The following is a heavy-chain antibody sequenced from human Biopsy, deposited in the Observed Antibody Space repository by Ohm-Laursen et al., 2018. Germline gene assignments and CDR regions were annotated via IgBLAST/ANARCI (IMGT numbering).Heavy chain of an antibody. J-gene: IGHJ4*02. Sequence: SETLSLTCTVSGDSISSYQWTWIRQPPGKGLEWIGYLYNTGGTNYNPSLKSRVTISVDTSKNQFSLKLRSVTAADTAVYYCAREAAIIDPRTRAFGYWGQGTLVTVSS. V-gene: IGHV4-59*01. CDR2: LYNTGGT. CDR3: AREAAIIDPRTRAFGY. D-gene: IGHD6-25*01. CDR1: GDSISSYQ.